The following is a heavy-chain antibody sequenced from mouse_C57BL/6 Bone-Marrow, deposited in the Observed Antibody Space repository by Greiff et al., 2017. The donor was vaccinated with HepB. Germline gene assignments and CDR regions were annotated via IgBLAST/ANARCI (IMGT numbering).Heavy chain of an antibody. V-gene: IGHV1-50*01. J-gene: IGHJ3*01. CDR3: ARPGGSEFAY. CDR2: IDPSDSYT. CDR1: GYTFTSYW. Sequence: LVESGAELVKPGASVKLSCKASGYTFTSYWMQWVKQRPGQGLEWIGEIDPSDSYTNYNQKFKGKATLTVDTSSSTAYMQLSSLTSEDSAVYYCARPGGSEFAYWGQGTLVTVSA. D-gene: IGHD1-1*01.